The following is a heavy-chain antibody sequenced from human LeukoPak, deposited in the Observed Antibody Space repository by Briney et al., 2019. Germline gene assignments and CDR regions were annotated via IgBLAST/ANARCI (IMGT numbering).Heavy chain of an antibody. J-gene: IGHJ6*02. CDR1: GYTFTGYY. D-gene: IGHD2-15*01. CDR2: INPNSGGT. CDR3: ARGYCSGGSCFNYGMDV. V-gene: IGHV1-2*06. Sequence: ASVKVSCKAPGYTFTGYYMHWVRQAPGQGLEWMGRINPNSGGTNYAQKFQGRVTMTRDTSISTAYMELSRLRSDDTAVYYCARGYCSGGSCFNYGMDVWGQGTTVTVSS.